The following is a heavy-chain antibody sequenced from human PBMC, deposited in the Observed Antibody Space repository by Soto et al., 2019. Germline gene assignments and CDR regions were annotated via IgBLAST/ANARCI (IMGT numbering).Heavy chain of an antibody. V-gene: IGHV1-8*02. D-gene: IGHD4-17*01. J-gene: IGHJ4*02. CDR2: MSPNIGKT. CDR1: GGTFSSYA. CDR3: ARGRGVTTEIFDY. Sequence: ASVKVSCKASGGTFSSYAISWVRQAPGQGLEWMGWMSPNIGKTAFAQRFQGRVTMTRDTSINTAYMELSSLRSDDTALYYCARGRGVTTEIFDYWGQGTLVTVSS.